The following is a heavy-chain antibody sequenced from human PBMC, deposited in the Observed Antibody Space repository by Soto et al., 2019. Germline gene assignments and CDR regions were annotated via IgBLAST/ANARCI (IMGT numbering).Heavy chain of an antibody. Sequence: EVQLVESGGGLVKPGRSLRLSCTASGFTFGDYAMSWFRQAPGKGLEWVGFIRSKAYGGTTEYAASVKGRFTISRDDSKSIAYLQMNSLKTEDTAVYYCTRGPYSYGANWFDPWGQGTLVTVSS. J-gene: IGHJ5*02. D-gene: IGHD5-18*01. CDR1: GFTFGDYA. CDR3: TRGPYSYGANWFDP. V-gene: IGHV3-49*05. CDR2: IRSKAYGGTT.